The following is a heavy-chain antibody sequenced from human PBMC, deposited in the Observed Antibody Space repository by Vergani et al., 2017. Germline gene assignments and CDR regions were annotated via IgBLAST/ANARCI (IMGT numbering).Heavy chain of an antibody. CDR2: INHSGST. D-gene: IGHD5-24*01. V-gene: IGHV4-59*12. CDR1: GGSISSYY. J-gene: IGHJ4*02. Sequence: QVQLQESGPGLVKPSETLSLTCTVSGGSISSYYWSWIRQPPGKGLEWIGEINHSGSTNYNPSLKSRVTISVDTSKNQFSLKLSSVTAADTAVYYCARARRGGYNSYWGQGTLVTVSS. CDR3: ARARRGGYNSY.